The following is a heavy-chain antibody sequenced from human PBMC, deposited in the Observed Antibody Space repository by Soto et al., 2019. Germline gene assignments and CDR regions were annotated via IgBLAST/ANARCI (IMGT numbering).Heavy chain of an antibody. V-gene: IGHV1-46*01. J-gene: IGHJ4*02. CDR2: INPSGGST. CDR3: ARVGYCSGGSCYAFDY. D-gene: IGHD2-15*01. Sequence: ASVKVSCKASGYTFTSYYMHWVRQAPGQGLEWMGIINPSGGSTSYAQKFQGRVTMTRDTSTSTVYMELSSLRSEDTAVYYCARVGYCSGGSCYAFDYWGQGTLVTVSS. CDR1: GYTFTSYY.